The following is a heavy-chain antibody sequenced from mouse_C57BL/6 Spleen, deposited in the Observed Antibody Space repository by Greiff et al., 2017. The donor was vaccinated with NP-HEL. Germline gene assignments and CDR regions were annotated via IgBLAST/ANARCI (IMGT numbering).Heavy chain of an antibody. V-gene: IGHV1-19*01. CDR3: AREAYYYGRSYYAMDY. Sequence: EVQLQQSGPVLVKPGASVKMSCKASGYTFTDYYMNWVKQSHGKSLEWIGVINPYNGGTSYNQKFKGKATLTVDKSSSTAYMELNSLTSEDSAVYYWAREAYYYGRSYYAMDYWGQGTSVTVSS. CDR2: INPYNGGT. CDR1: GYTFTDYY. J-gene: IGHJ4*01. D-gene: IGHD1-1*01.